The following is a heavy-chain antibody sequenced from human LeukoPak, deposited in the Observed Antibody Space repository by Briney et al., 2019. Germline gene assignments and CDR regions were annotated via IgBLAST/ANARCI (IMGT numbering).Heavy chain of an antibody. Sequence: GASVKVSSKDSGGTFSSSATSWVRQAPGQGLEWMGGIIPIFGTANHAQKFQGTVTITTDESTSTAYMELSSLRSEDTAVYYCARGLADIVLTAYLTNWGQGTLVTVSS. D-gene: IGHD2-8*01. CDR2: IIPIFGTA. V-gene: IGHV1-69*05. J-gene: IGHJ4*02. CDR1: GGTFSSSA. CDR3: ARGLADIVLTAYLTN.